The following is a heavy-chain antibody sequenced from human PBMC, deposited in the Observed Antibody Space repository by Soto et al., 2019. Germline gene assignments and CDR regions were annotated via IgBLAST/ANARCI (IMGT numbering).Heavy chain of an antibody. D-gene: IGHD4-17*01. V-gene: IGHV1-69*04. CDR2: IIPILGIA. J-gene: IGHJ6*03. CDR3: ARDRETTVTTWYYYYYMDV. Sequence: GASVKVSCKASGGTFSSYTISWVRQAPGQGLEWMGRIIPILGIANYAQKFQGRVTITADKSTSTAYMELSSLRSEDTAVYYCARDRETTVTTWYYYYYMDVWGKGTTVTVSS. CDR1: GGTFSSYT.